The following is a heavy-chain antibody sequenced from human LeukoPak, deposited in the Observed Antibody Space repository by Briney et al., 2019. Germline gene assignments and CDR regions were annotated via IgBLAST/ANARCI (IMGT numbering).Heavy chain of an antibody. J-gene: IGHJ6*02. CDR2: ISSNGGST. Sequence: PGGSLRLSCAASGFTFSSYAMHWVRQAPGKGLEYVSAISSNGGSTYYASSVKGRFTISRDNSKNTLYLQMGSLRAEDMAVYYCASLWFGEQSYGMDVWGQGTTVTVSS. CDR3: ASLWFGEQSYGMDV. CDR1: GFTFSSYA. D-gene: IGHD3-10*01. V-gene: IGHV3-64*01.